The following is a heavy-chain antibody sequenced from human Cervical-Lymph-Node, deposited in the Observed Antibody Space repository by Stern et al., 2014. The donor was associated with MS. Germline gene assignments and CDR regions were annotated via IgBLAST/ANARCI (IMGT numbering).Heavy chain of an antibody. J-gene: IGHJ4*02. CDR3: ARDRAGIFDY. V-gene: IGHV1-18*04. Sequence: VQLVQSGDEVKEPGASVKVSCKASGYTFSNYGITWVRQAPGQGLEYMGWISDYNGNTNYAQKLQGRVTMTTDTSTSTAYMELRSLRSDDTAVYYCARDRAGIFDYWGQGTLVTVSS. CDR2: ISDYNGNT. D-gene: IGHD1-1*01. CDR1: GYTFSNYG.